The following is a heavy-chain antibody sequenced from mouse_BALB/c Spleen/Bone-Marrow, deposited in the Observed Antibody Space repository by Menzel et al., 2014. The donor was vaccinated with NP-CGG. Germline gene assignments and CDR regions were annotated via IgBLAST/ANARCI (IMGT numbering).Heavy chain of an antibody. V-gene: IGHV1-4*01. CDR1: GYTFTSYT. D-gene: IGHD2-1*01. Sequence: QVQLKESGAELARPGASVKMSCKASGYTFTSYTMHWVKQRPGQGLEWIGYINPSSGYTNYNQKFKDKATLTADKSSSTAYMQLSSLTSEDPAVYYCAAGYYGNSGWFAYWGQGTLVTVFA. J-gene: IGHJ3*01. CDR3: AAGYYGNSGWFAY. CDR2: INPSSGYT.